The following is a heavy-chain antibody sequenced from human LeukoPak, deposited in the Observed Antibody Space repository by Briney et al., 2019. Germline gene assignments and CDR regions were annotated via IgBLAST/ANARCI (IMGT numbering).Heavy chain of an antibody. CDR2: ISYDGSNK. D-gene: IGHD4-17*01. Sequence: GGSLRLSCAASGFTFSSYAMHWVRQAPGKGLEWVAVISYDGSNKYYADSVKGRFTISRDNSKNTLYLQMNSLRAEDTAVYYFARDLGTVTTNYWGQGTLVNVSS. CDR1: GFTFSSYA. V-gene: IGHV3-30*04. CDR3: ARDLGTVTTNY. J-gene: IGHJ4*02.